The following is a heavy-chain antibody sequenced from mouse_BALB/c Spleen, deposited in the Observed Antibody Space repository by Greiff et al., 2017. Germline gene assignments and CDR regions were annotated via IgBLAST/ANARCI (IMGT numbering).Heavy chain of an antibody. V-gene: IGHV5-15*02. CDR2: ISNLAYSI. D-gene: IGHD1-1*01. Sequence: EVQVVESGGGLVQPGGSRKLSCAASGFTFSDYGMAWVRQAPGKGPEWVAFISNLAYSIYYADTVTGRFTISRENAKNTLYLEMSSLRSEDTAMFYWSREGPYYYGSWAMDDWGQGTSVTVSS. J-gene: IGHJ4*01. CDR3: SREGPYYYGSWAMDD. CDR1: GFTFSDYG.